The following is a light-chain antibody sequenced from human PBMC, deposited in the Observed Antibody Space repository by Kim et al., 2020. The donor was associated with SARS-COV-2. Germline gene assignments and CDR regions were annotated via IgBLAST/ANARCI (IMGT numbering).Light chain of an antibody. CDR1: QSHVYIDVHTF. Sequence: DVVMTQSPLSLPVTLAQPASISCRSSQSHVYIDVHTFMDWFQQRPGQSPRRLIYKFSNRDSEVPDRFSGSGSGTDFTLKISRVEAEYVGVYYCKQGTHWPWTFGQGTKVDIK. J-gene: IGKJ1*01. CDR3: KQGTHWPWT. V-gene: IGKV2-30*01. CDR2: KFS.